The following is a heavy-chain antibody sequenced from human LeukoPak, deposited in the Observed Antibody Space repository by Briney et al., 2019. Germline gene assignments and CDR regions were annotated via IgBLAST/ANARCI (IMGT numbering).Heavy chain of an antibody. Sequence: SETLSLTCTVSGGSISSSSYYWSWIRQPPGKTLEWIGYIYYSGSTNYNPSLKSRVTMSVDTSKNQFSLKLSSVTAADTAVYYCARLSSGQNNWFDPWGQGTLVTVSS. CDR3: ARLSSGQNNWFDP. J-gene: IGHJ5*02. CDR1: GGSISSSSYY. CDR2: IYYSGST. D-gene: IGHD2/OR15-2a*01. V-gene: IGHV4-61*01.